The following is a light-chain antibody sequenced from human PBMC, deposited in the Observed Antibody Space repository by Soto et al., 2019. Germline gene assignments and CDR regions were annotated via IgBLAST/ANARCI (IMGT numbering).Light chain of an antibody. Sequence: QAVVTQPASVSGSPGQSITISCTGTSRDVGGYNYVSWYQQHPGKAPKLMIYEVSNRPSGVSNRFSGSKSGNTASLTISGLQAEDEADYYCSSYTSSSTLYVVFGGGTKLTVL. V-gene: IGLV2-14*01. CDR1: SRDVGGYNY. CDR2: EVS. J-gene: IGLJ2*01. CDR3: SSYTSSSTLYVV.